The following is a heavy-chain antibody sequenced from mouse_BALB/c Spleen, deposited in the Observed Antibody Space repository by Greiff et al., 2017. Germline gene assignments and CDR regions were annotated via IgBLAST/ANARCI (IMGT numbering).Heavy chain of an antibody. Sequence: EVQLQESGGGLVKPGGSLKLSCAASGFTFSSYAMSWVRQSPEKRLEWVAEISSGGSYTYYPDTVTGRFTISRDNAKNTLYLEMSSLRSEDTAMYYCARDRGGYFDYWGQGTTLTVSS. J-gene: IGHJ2*01. CDR1: GFTFSSYA. V-gene: IGHV5-9-4*01. CDR2: ISSGGSYT. CDR3: ARDRGGYFDY.